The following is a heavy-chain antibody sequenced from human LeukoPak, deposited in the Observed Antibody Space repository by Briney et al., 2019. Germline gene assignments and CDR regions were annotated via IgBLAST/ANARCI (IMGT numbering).Heavy chain of an antibody. D-gene: IGHD6-13*01. CDR1: GFTFSSYW. J-gene: IGHJ4*02. CDR2: INSDGSST. V-gene: IGHV3-74*01. Sequence: PGGSLRLSCAASGFTFSSYWMHWVRQAPGKGLVWVSRINSDGSSTTYTDSVKGRFTISRDNAENTLYLQMNSLRAEDTAVYYCARVGSGSTWYIDYWGQGTLVTVSS. CDR3: ARVGSGSTWYIDY.